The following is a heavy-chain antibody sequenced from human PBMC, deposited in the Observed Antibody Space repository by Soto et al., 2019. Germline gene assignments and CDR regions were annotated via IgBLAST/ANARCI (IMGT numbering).Heavy chain of an antibody. CDR3: ERHRCSSTSCQYYYYYGMDV. CDR2: IDPSDSYT. J-gene: IGHJ6*04. V-gene: IGHV5-10-1*01. D-gene: IGHD2-2*01. Sequence: PGESLKISCKGSGYSFTSYWISWVRQMPGKGLEWMGRIDPSDSYTNYSPSFQGHVTISADKSISTAYLQWSSLKASDTAMYYCERHRCSSTSCQYYYYYGMDVWGKGTTVTVSS. CDR1: GYSFTSYW.